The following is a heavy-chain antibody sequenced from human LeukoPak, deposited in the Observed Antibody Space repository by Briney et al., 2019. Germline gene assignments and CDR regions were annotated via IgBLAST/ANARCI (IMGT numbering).Heavy chain of an antibody. CDR1: DGSISSYN. D-gene: IGHD6-19*01. V-gene: IGHV4-4*07. Sequence: AAAMALSNAAGDGSISSYNWRWSRPPAGRGVGWGGCIYNSGSSNYNPSLKSRVTMSADTYKDKVYLELSTVTAADTAVYYCAREAAVAGRGFDYWGQGTLVTVSS. CDR3: AREAAVAGRGFDY. CDR2: IYNSGSS. J-gene: IGHJ4*02.